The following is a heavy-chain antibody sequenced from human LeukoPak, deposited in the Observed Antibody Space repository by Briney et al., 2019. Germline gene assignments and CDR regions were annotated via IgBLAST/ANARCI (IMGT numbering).Heavy chain of an antibody. CDR1: GGSISSSSYY. D-gene: IGHD6-13*01. J-gene: IGHJ4*02. CDR3: ASTPTYYSSSWYGYFDY. CDR2: IYYSGST. V-gene: IGHV4-39*01. Sequence: SETLSLTCTVPGGSISSSSYYWGWIRQPPGKGLEWIGSIYYSGSTYYNPSLKSRVTISVDTSKNQFSLKLSSVTAADTAVYYCASTPTYYSSSWYGYFDYWGQGTLVTVSS.